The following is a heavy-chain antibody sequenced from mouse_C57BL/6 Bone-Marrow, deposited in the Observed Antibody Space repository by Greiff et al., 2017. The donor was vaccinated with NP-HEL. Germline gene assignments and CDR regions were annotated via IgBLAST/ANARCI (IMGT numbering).Heavy chain of an antibody. CDR2: ISSGSSTI. CDR3: ARPAFYYYGSGYFDV. CDR1: GFTFSDYG. J-gene: IGHJ1*03. D-gene: IGHD1-1*01. V-gene: IGHV5-17*01. Sequence: VQLKESGGGLVKPGGSLKLSCAASGFTFSDYGMHWVRQAPEKGLEWVAYISSGSSTIYYADTVKGRFTITRDNAKNTLFLQMTSLRSEDTAMYYCARPAFYYYGSGYFDVWGTGTTVTVSS.